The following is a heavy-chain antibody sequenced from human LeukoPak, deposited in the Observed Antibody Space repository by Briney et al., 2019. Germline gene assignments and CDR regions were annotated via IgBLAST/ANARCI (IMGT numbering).Heavy chain of an antibody. CDR2: ISSSNSYI. CDR1: GFTFSSYS. CDR3: ARGTYADYSFDF. D-gene: IGHD4-17*01. J-gene: IGHJ4*02. Sequence: GGSLRLSCAASGFTFSSYSMNWVRQAPGKGLEWVSSISSSNSYIYSADSVKGRFTISRDNAKNSLYLHMNSLRAEDTAVYYCARGTYADYSFDFWGQGTLVTVSS. V-gene: IGHV3-21*01.